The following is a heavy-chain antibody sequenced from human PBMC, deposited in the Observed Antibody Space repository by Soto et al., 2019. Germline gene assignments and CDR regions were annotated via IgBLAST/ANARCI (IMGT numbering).Heavy chain of an antibody. CDR1: GYTFTSYG. CDR3: ARDSYCSGGSCYRGYFDY. V-gene: IGHV1-18*01. CDR2: ISAYNGNT. D-gene: IGHD2-15*01. J-gene: IGHJ4*02. Sequence: QVQLVQSGAEVKKPGASVKVSCKASGYTFTSYGISWLRQAPGQGLEWMGWISAYNGNTNYARKLQGRVTMTTDTSTSTAYMELRSLRSDDTAVYYCARDSYCSGGSCYRGYFDYWGQGTLVTVSS.